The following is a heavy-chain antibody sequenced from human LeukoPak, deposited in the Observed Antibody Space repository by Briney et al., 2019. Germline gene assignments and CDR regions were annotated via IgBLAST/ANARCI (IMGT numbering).Heavy chain of an antibody. V-gene: IGHV3-7*01. D-gene: IGHD3-22*01. J-gene: IGHJ4*02. CDR3: ARDSSGYQ. CDR1: GFTFSTYW. Sequence: GSLRLSCAASGFTFSTYWMSWVRQAPGKGLEWVANIKEDGSEKYYGGAVKGRFTISRDNAKKSLYLQMNSLRAEDSAVYYCARDSSGYQWGQGTLVTVSS. CDR2: IKEDGSEK.